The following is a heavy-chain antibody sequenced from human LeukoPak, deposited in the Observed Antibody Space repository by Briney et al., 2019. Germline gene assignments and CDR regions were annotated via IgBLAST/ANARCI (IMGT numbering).Heavy chain of an antibody. CDR1: GYTFTSYY. D-gene: IGHD3-16*01. V-gene: IGHV1-2*02. Sequence: ASVKVSCKASGYTFTSYYIHWVRQAPGQGLEWMGYINPNNGGTNFEQKFQGRVTMTMDTSISTSYMYLSSLTSDDTAVYYCTRDSAVWGTLNWFDPWGQGTLVTVSS. J-gene: IGHJ5*02. CDR3: TRDSAVWGTLNWFDP. CDR2: INPNNGGT.